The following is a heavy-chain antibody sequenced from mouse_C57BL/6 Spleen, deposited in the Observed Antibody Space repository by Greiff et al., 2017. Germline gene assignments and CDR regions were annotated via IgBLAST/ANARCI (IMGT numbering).Heavy chain of an antibody. CDR1: GYTFTDYE. V-gene: IGHV1-15*01. CDR2: IDPETGGT. Sequence: VQLQQSGAELVRPGASVTLSCKASGYTFTDYEMHWVKQTPVHGLEWIGAIDPETGGTAYNQKFKGKAILTADKSSSTAYMQLSRLTSEDSAVYYCARPIREPWFAYWGQGTLVTVAA. D-gene: IGHD6-5*01. CDR3: ARPIREPWFAY. J-gene: IGHJ3*01.